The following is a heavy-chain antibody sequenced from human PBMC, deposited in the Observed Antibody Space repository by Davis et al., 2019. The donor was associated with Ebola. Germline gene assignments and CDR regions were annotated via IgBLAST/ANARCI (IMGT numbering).Heavy chain of an antibody. CDR2: FYHRGIT. V-gene: IGHV4-30-2*01. CDR3: ARVGDTLTGSQGRGCFDP. D-gene: IGHD3-9*01. J-gene: IGHJ5*02. CDR1: GGSISGGDYS. Sequence: PSETLSLTCAVSGGSISGGDYSWSWIRQPPGKGLEWIGYFYHRGITYYNPSLKSRVTISVDRSKNQFSLKLSSVTAADTAVYYCARVGDTLTGSQGRGCFDPWGQGTLVTVSS.